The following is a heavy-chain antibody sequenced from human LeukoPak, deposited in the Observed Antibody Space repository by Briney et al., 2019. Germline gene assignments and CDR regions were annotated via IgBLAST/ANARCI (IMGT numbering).Heavy chain of an antibody. CDR1: GFPFSSYA. D-gene: IGHD3-22*01. J-gene: IGHJ6*02. CDR2: ISYDGYNK. V-gene: IGHV3-30-3*01. CDR3: ARYYSGSSGYYYAFLMDV. Sequence: PGGSLRLSCAASGFPFSSYAMHWVRQAPGKGLERVALISYDGYNKYYADSVKGRFTISRDNSKSTLYLQMNSLRAEDTAVYYCARYYSGSSGYYYAFLMDVWGQGTTVTVSS.